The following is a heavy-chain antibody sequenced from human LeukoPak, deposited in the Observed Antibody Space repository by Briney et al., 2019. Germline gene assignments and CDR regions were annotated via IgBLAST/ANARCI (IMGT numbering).Heavy chain of an antibody. CDR1: GFTFSSYG. CDR3: AKEVFVYGDYQNWFDP. CDR2: IWYDGSNK. V-gene: IGHV3-33*06. D-gene: IGHD4-17*01. J-gene: IGHJ5*02. Sequence: GGSLRLSCAASGFTFSSYGMHWVRQAPGKGLEWVAVIWYDGSNKYYADSVKGRFTISRDNSKNTLYLQMNSLRAEDTAVYYCAKEVFVYGDYQNWFDPWGQGTLVTVSS.